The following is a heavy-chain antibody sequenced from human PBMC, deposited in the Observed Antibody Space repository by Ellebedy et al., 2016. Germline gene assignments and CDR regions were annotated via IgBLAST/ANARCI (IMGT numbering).Heavy chain of an antibody. J-gene: IGHJ4*02. CDR2: ISYDGEGT. CDR3: AKDTSGYYGGYFDF. CDR1: GLPFGSKG. V-gene: IGHV3-30*18. Sequence: GESLKISXEASGLPFGSKGMHWVRQAPSKGLEWVAAISYDGEGTDYADAVKGRFTISRDNSEDTLFLQMNSLRAEDTAVYYCAKDTSGYYGGYFDFWGQGTLVTVSS. D-gene: IGHD3-22*01.